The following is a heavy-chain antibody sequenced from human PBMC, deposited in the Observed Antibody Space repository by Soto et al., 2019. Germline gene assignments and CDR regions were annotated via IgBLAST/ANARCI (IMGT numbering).Heavy chain of an antibody. CDR2: ISGSGGST. CDR3: AKDIVVTTDAFDI. J-gene: IGHJ3*02. V-gene: IGHV3-23*01. D-gene: IGHD1-26*01. CDR1: GFTFSSYA. Sequence: EVQLLESGGGLVQPGGSLRLSCAASGFTFSSYAMSWVRQAPGKGLEWVSAISGSGGSTYYADSVKGRFTSSRDNSKNTLYLQMNSLRAEDTAVYYCAKDIVVTTDAFDIWGQGTMVTVSS.